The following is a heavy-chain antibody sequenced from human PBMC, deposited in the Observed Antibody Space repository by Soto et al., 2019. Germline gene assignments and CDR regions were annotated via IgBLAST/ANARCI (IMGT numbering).Heavy chain of an antibody. J-gene: IGHJ6*02. Sequence: SETLSLTCTVSGGSISSYYWSWIRQPPGKGLEWIGYIYYSGSTNYNPSLKSRVTISVDTSKNQFSLKLSSVTAADTAVYYCASSSWYVWWVWRQGITITVSS. CDR3: ASSSWYVWWV. V-gene: IGHV4-59*01. D-gene: IGHD6-13*01. CDR2: IYYSGST. CDR1: GGSISSYY.